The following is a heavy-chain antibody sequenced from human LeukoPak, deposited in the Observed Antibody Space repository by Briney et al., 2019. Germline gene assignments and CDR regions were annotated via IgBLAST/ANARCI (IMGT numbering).Heavy chain of an antibody. Sequence: SETLSLTCTVSGGSISSYYWSWIRQPPGKGLEWIGYIYYSGSTNYNPSLKSRVTISVDTSKNQFSLKLSSVTAADTAVYYCARGTETAAAYDIWGQGTMVTVSS. V-gene: IGHV4-59*01. D-gene: IGHD6-13*01. CDR2: IYYSGST. CDR3: ARGTETAAAYDI. CDR1: GGSISSYY. J-gene: IGHJ3*02.